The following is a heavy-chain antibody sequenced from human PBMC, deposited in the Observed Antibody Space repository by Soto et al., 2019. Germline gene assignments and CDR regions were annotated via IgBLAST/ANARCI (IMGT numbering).Heavy chain of an antibody. Sequence: SGPTLVKPTQTLTLTCTFSGFSLSTSGVGVGWIRQPPGKALEWLALIYWNDDKRYSPSLKSRLTITKDTSKNQVVLTMTNMDPVDTATYYCAHSRGYYDILTGYYHHRYYFDYWGQGTLVTVSS. J-gene: IGHJ4*02. CDR2: IYWNDDK. CDR3: AHSRGYYDILTGYYHHRYYFDY. V-gene: IGHV2-5*01. D-gene: IGHD3-9*01. CDR1: GFSLSTSGVG.